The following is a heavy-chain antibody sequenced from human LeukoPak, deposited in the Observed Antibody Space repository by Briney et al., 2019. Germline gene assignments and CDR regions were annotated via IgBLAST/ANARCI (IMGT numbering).Heavy chain of an antibody. CDR3: ARRRGYYDSNGYLAY. CDR2: MNPNSGNT. CDR1: GYTFTSYD. D-gene: IGHD3-22*01. V-gene: IGHV1-8*01. J-gene: IGHJ4*02. Sequence: ASVKVSCKASGYTFTSYDINWVRQATGQGLELMGWMNPNSGNTGYAQKFQGRVTMTRNTSISTAYMELSSLRSEDTAVYYCARRRGYYDSNGYLAYWGQGTLVTVSS.